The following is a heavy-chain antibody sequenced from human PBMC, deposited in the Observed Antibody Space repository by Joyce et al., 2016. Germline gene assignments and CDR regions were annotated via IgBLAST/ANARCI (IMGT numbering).Heavy chain of an antibody. D-gene: IGHD1-1*01. CDR2: INSGSSSI. J-gene: IGHJ4*02. CDR3: AVRAGTYSFDC. Sequence: EVQLVESGGGLVQPGGSLRLSCVASGLTFSDYSMNWVRQAPGKGLELVSYINSGSSSIYYAYSVKGQFTISRDNAKNSLYLQMNSLGAEDTAVYYCAVRAGTYSFDCWGQGTLVTVSS. V-gene: IGHV3-48*04. CDR1: GLTFSDYS.